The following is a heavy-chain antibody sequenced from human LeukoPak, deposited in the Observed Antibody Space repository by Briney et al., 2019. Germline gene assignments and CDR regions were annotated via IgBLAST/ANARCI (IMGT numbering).Heavy chain of an antibody. V-gene: IGHV4-39*01. D-gene: IGHD3-3*01. CDR2: IYYSGST. CDR1: GGSFSGYY. Sequence: PSETLSLTCAVYGGSFSGYYWGWIRQPPGKGLEWIGSIYYSGSTYYNPSLKSRVTISVDTSKNQFSLKLSSVTAADTAVYYCARREGFYVESGAFDIWGQGTMVTVSS. CDR3: ARREGFYVESGAFDI. J-gene: IGHJ3*02.